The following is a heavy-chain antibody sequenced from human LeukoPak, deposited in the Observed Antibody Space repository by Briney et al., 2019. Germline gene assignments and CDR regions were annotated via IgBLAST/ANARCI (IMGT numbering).Heavy chain of an antibody. D-gene: IGHD2-15*01. J-gene: IGHJ5*02. CDR1: GGSFSGYF. Sequence: PSETLSLTCAIYGGSFSGYFWSWFRQPPGKGLEWIGEINRSGSTNYNSSLSLKSRVTISVDTSKNQFSLKLSSVTAADTAVYYCAVSAVALFDPWGQGTLVTVSS. V-gene: IGHV4-34*01. CDR2: INRSGST. CDR3: AVSAVALFDP.